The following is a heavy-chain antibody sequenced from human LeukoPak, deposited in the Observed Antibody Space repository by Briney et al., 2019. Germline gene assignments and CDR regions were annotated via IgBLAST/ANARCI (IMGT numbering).Heavy chain of an antibody. CDR1: GFTFSSYS. J-gene: IGHJ4*02. Sequence: GGSLRLSCAASGFTFSSYSMNWVRQTPGKGLEWVSSISSSSSYIYYADSVKGRFTISRDNAKNSLYLQMNSLRAGDTAVYYCAREAGSSTLFWGQGTLVTVSS. CDR2: ISSSSSYI. V-gene: IGHV3-21*01. CDR3: AREAGSSTLF. D-gene: IGHD2-2*01.